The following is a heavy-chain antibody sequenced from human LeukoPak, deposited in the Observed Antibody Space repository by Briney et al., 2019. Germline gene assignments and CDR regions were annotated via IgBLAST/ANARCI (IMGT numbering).Heavy chain of an antibody. Sequence: SETLSLTCTVSGGSISSYYWSWIRQPAGKGLEWIGRIYTSGSTNYNPSLKSRVTMSVDTSKNQFSLKLSSVTAADTAVYYCARDYYDSSGYYFYYYYGMDVWGQGTTVTASS. V-gene: IGHV4-4*07. J-gene: IGHJ6*02. D-gene: IGHD3-22*01. CDR3: ARDYYDSSGYYFYYYYGMDV. CDR1: GGSISSYY. CDR2: IYTSGST.